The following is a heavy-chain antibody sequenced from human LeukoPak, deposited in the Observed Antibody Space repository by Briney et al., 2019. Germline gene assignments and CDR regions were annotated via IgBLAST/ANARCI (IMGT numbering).Heavy chain of an antibody. CDR2: IHYSGST. CDR3: ARPQARFGGYFDL. Sequence: PSETLSLTCTVSGGSISSSSYYWGWIRQPPGKGLEWIGSIHYSGSTYYNPSLKSRVTISVDTSKNQFSLKLSSVTAADTAVYYCARPQARFGGYFDLWGRGTLVTVSS. D-gene: IGHD3-10*01. J-gene: IGHJ2*01. CDR1: GGSISSSSYY. V-gene: IGHV4-39*01.